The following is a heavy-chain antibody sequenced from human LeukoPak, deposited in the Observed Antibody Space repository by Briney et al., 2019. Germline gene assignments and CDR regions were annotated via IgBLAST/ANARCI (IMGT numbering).Heavy chain of an antibody. CDR1: GYTFTSYG. Sequence: SVKVSCKASGYTFTSYGISWVRQAPGQGLEWMGGIIPIFGTANYAQKFQGRVTITADESTSTAYMELSSLRSEDTAVYYCARDWGTLEDYYYGMDVWGQGTTVTVSS. CDR2: IIPIFGTA. J-gene: IGHJ6*02. D-gene: IGHD1-14*01. CDR3: ARDWGTLEDYYYGMDV. V-gene: IGHV1-69*13.